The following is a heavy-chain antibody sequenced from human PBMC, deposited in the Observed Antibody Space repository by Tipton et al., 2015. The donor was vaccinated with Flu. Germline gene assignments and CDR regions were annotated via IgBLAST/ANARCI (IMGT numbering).Heavy chain of an antibody. Sequence: TLSLTCSVSGGSNSISTYYWAWIRQPPGKGLEWLASIYHTGATYSNPSLQSRVTISLDTSKNQFSLKVTSVTAADTAVYFCAGGYCSGGTCQVNHYHYGMDAWGQGTTVTVSS. V-gene: IGHV4-39*07. J-gene: IGHJ6*02. CDR3: AGGYCSGGTCQVNHYHYGMDA. D-gene: IGHD2-15*01. CDR1: GGSNSISTYY. CDR2: IYHTGAT.